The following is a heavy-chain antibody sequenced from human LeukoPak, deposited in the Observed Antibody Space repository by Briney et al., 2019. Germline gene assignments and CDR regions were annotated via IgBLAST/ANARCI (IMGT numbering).Heavy chain of an antibody. D-gene: IGHD6-13*01. CDR2: ISSSSSTI. CDR1: GFTFSSYS. Sequence: PGGSLRLSCAASGFTFSSYSMNWVRQAPGKGLEWVSYISSSSSTIYYADSVKGRFTISRDNAKNSLYLQMNSLRDEDTAVYYCARVSIAAAEGDFYFDYWGQGTLVTVSS. CDR3: ARVSIAAAEGDFYFDY. V-gene: IGHV3-48*02. J-gene: IGHJ4*02.